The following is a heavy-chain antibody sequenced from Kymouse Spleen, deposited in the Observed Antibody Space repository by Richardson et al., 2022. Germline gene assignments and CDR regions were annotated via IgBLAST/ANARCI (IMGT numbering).Heavy chain of an antibody. V-gene: IGHV3-33*01. CDR3: ARDPVQLEMRDAFDI. Sequence: QVQLVESGGGVVQPGRSLRLSCAASGFTFSSYGMHWVRQAPGKGLEWVAVIWYDGSNKYYADSVKGRFTISRDNSKNTLYLQMNSLRAEDTAVYYCARDPVQLEMRDAFDIWGQGTMVTVSS. CDR2: IWYDGSNK. CDR1: GFTFSSYG. D-gene: IGHD1-1*01. J-gene: IGHJ3*02.